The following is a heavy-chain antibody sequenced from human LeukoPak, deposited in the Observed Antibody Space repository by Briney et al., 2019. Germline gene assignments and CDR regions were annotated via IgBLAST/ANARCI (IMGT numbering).Heavy chain of an antibody. V-gene: IGHV4-34*01. CDR2: ISHSVRT. CDR1: RGSFSGYY. J-gene: IGHJ6*03. D-gene: IGHD2-2*01. Sequence: PSDTLSLTCAVYRGSFSGYYWSWIRQPPGNRLEWIGEISHSVRTNYRPSLTRRVTISVDTSKNQFSLKLSSVTAADTAVYYCARKKPIVVVPAAKRTYYMDVWGKGTTVTVSS. CDR3: ARKKPIVVVPAAKRTYYMDV.